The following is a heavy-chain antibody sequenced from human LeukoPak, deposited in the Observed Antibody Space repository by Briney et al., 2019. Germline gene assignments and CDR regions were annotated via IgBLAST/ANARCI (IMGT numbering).Heavy chain of an antibody. CDR3: ARDRDYYGSGSAWFDP. CDR2: ISSSSSYI. Sequence: GGSLRLSCAASGFTFSSYSMNWVRQAPGKGLEWVSSISSSSSYIYYADSVKGRFTISRDNAKNSLYLQMNSLRAEDTAVYYCARDRDYYGSGSAWFDPWGQGTLVTVSS. CDR1: GFTFSSYS. V-gene: IGHV3-21*01. J-gene: IGHJ5*02. D-gene: IGHD3-10*01.